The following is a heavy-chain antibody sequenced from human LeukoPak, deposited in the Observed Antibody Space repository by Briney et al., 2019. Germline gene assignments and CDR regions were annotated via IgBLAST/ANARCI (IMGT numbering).Heavy chain of an antibody. V-gene: IGHV4-34*01. CDR2: INHSGST. CDR1: GGSFSGYY. Sequence: SETLSLTCAVYGGSFSGYYWSWIRQPPGKGLEGIGEINHSGSTNYNPSLKSRVTISVDTSKNQFSLKLSSVTAADTAVYYCARWPLIYYCYGMDVWGQGTTVTVSS. CDR3: ARWPLIYYCYGMDV. J-gene: IGHJ6*02. D-gene: IGHD5-12*01.